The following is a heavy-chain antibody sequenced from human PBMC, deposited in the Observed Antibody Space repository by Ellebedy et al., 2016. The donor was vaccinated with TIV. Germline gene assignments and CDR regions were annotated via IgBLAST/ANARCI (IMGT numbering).Heavy chain of an antibody. D-gene: IGHD6-19*01. CDR2: ISAYNGNT. CDR3: ARDRGAYSSGWYVEFDY. J-gene: IGHJ4*02. Sequence: AASVKVSCKTSGYTFTSYGISWVRQAPGQGLEWMGWISAYNGNTNYAQKLQGRVTMTTDTSTSTAYMELRSLRSDDTAVYYCARDRGAYSSGWYVEFDYWGQGTLVTVSS. CDR1: GYTFTSYG. V-gene: IGHV1-18*04.